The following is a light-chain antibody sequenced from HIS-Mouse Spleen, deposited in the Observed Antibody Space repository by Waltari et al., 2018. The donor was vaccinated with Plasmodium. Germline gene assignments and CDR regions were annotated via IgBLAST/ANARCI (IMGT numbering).Light chain of an antibody. J-gene: IGLJ2*01. Sequence: QSALTQPPSASGSPGQSVTIPCTGTSSDVGGSTYVSWYQQHPGQAPNLMIYEVSKRPSGVPDRFSGSKSGNTASLTVSGLQAEDEADYYCSSYAGSNNFVVFGGGTKLTVL. V-gene: IGLV2-8*01. CDR2: EVS. CDR3: SSYAGSNNFVV. CDR1: SSDVGGSTY.